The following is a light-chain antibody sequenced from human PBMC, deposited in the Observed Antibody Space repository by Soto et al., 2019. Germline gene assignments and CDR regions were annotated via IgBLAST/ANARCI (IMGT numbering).Light chain of an antibody. Sequence: QSALTQVASVSGSPGQSITISCTGTSSDIGAYDYVSWYQQHPGKAPKLMIYNVNYRPSGVSNRFSGSKSGNTASLTLSGLQAEDEANYYCSSYTNRSTVVFGGGTKLTVL. CDR2: NVN. CDR1: SSDIGAYDY. CDR3: SSYTNRSTVV. J-gene: IGLJ2*01. V-gene: IGLV2-14*03.